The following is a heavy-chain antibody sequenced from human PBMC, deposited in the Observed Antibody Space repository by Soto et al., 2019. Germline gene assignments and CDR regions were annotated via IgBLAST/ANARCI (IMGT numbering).Heavy chain of an antibody. Sequence: GGSLRLSCAASGFSLSDYYMSWIRQAPGKGLEWLSYITESGGTIYYADSVKGRFTISRDNFKNSVYLQMDNLRAEDTAVYYCARDRGMTTFGAYYMDVWGKGSTVTVSS. J-gene: IGHJ6*03. V-gene: IGHV3-11*01. CDR1: GFSLSDYY. D-gene: IGHD3-3*01. CDR2: ITESGGTI. CDR3: ARDRGMTTFGAYYMDV.